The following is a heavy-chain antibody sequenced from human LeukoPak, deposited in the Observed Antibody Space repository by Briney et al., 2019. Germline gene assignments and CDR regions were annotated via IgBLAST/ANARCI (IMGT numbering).Heavy chain of an antibody. CDR2: IKQDGSEK. CDR1: GFTFSSYW. Sequence: GGSLRLSCAAPGFTFSSYWMSWVRQAPGKGLEWVANIKQDGSEKYYVDSVKGRFTISRDNAKNSLYLQMTSLRAEDTAVYYCASGGATYYFDYWGQGTLVTVSS. D-gene: IGHD3-3*01. CDR3: ASGGATYYFDY. V-gene: IGHV3-7*05. J-gene: IGHJ4*02.